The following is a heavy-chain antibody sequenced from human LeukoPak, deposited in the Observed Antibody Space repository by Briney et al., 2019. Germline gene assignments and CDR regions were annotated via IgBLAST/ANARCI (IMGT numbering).Heavy chain of an antibody. Sequence: PERSLRLSCAASGFTFSSYAMHWVHQAPGKGLEWVAVISYDGSNKYYADSVKGRFTISRVNSKNTLYLQMNSLRAEDTAVYYCARSPTAMVNYFDYWGQGTLVTVSS. D-gene: IGHD5-18*01. CDR1: GFTFSSYA. V-gene: IGHV3-30*04. CDR2: ISYDGSNK. J-gene: IGHJ4*02. CDR3: ARSPTAMVNYFDY.